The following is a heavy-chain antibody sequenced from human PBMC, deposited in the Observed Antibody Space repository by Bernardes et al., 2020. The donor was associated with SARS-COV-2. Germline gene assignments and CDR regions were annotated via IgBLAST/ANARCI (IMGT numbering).Heavy chain of an antibody. CDR1: GFSFSIYW. D-gene: IGHD6-13*01. CDR3: ARAPSWADAFDI. CDR2: INSDGRTT. V-gene: IGHV3-74*01. Sequence: GGSLRLSCAASGFSFSIYWMHWVRQAPGKGLVWVSHINSDGRTTTYADSVKGRFTISRDNAKNTLYLHMNSLRAEDTALYYCARAPSWADAFDIWGQGTMVTVSS. J-gene: IGHJ3*02.